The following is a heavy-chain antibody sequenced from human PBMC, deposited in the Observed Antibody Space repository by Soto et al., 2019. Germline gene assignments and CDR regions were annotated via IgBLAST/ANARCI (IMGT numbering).Heavy chain of an antibody. CDR3: ARVVENYAFDY. Sequence: PSETLSLTCAVSGGSISSGGYSWSWIRQPPGKGLEWIGYIYHSGSTYYNPSLKSRVTISVDRSKNQFSLKLSSVTAADTAVYYCARVVENYAFDYWGQGTLVTVSS. CDR1: GGSISSGGYS. V-gene: IGHV4-30-2*01. D-gene: IGHD1-7*01. CDR2: IYHSGST. J-gene: IGHJ4*02.